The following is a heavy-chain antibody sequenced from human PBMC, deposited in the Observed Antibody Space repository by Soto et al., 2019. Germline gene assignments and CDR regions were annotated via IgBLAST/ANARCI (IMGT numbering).Heavy chain of an antibody. V-gene: IGHV4-30-4*01. CDR3: AAFVGAYWYSAP. D-gene: IGHD2-15*01. Sequence: KASETLSLTCTVSGDSFSSGVYYWSWIRQPPGKGLEWIGYIYNSGTTYYSPSLKSRVAISVDTSKNKFSLNLSSVTAADTAVYYCAAFVGAYWYSAPWGRGTLVTVSS. CDR1: GDSFSSGVYY. CDR2: IYNSGTT. J-gene: IGHJ2*01.